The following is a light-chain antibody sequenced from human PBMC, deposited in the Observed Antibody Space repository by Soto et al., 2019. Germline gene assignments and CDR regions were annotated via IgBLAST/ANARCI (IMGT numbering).Light chain of an antibody. CDR3: SSYTSSNTVV. Sequence: QSALTQPASGSGSPGQSIAISCTGTSSDVGGYNYVSWYQQHPGKAPKLMIYDVSARPSGVSNRFSGSKSDNTASLTISGLQAEDEADYYCSSYTSSNTVVFGGGTKVTVL. CDR2: DVS. CDR1: SSDVGGYNY. V-gene: IGLV2-14*01. J-gene: IGLJ2*01.